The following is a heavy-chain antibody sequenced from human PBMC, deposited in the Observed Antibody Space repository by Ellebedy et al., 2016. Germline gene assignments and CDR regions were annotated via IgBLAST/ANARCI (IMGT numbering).Heavy chain of an antibody. CDR1: GFTFSSYA. D-gene: IGHD3/OR15-3a*01. J-gene: IGHJ3*02. CDR3: AKDLGLPPKLPKYDAFDI. CDR2: ISGSGGST. Sequence: GGSLRLSXAASGFTFSSYAMSWVRQAPGKGLEWVSAISGSGGSTYYADSVKGRFTISRDNSKNTLYLQMNSLRAEDTAVYYCAKDLGLPPKLPKYDAFDIWGQGTMVTVSS. V-gene: IGHV3-23*01.